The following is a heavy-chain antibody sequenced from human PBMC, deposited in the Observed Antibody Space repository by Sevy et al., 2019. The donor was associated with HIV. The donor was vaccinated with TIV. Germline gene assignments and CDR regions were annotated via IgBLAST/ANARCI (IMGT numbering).Heavy chain of an antibody. V-gene: IGHV3-11*01. Sequence: GGSLRLSCAASGFIFSDYYMSWIRQAPGKGLEWVSYISGSGNTIYYTDSVKGRFTSSRDNAKDSLYLQMSGLRAEDTAVYYCARAGGSWALRYWGQGSLVTVSS. CDR3: ARAGGSWALRY. CDR2: ISGSGNTI. D-gene: IGHD1-26*01. J-gene: IGHJ4*02. CDR1: GFIFSDYY.